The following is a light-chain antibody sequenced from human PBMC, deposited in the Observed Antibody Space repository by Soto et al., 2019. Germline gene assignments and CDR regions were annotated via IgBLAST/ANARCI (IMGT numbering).Light chain of an antibody. CDR3: SSYPRTSPYA. Sequence: QSALPQPDSVSGSPGQSVAISCTAASSEIGNYNYVSWYQQRPGKVPKLIIHDVSDRPSGVSDRFSGSKPGNPASLTISGLRAEDEPDYYCSSYPRTSPYALGTGNKVPAL. CDR2: DVS. CDR1: SSEIGNYNY. J-gene: IGLJ1*01. V-gene: IGLV2-14*03.